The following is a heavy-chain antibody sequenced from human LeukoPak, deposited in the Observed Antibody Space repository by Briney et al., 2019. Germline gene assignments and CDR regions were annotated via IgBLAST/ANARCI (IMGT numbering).Heavy chain of an antibody. D-gene: IGHD7-27*01. J-gene: IGHJ4*02. CDR2: ITTSDGNT. CDR3: AKDGGLWVSAHWGDS. V-gene: IGHV3-23*01. Sequence: GGSPRLSCAASGFTFSSYTMSWVRQAPGKGLEWVSTITTSDGNTYYADSVKGRFTVSRDNSKNTLYLQMNSLRAEDTAVYYCAKDGGLWVSAHWGDSWGRGTLVTVSS. CDR1: GFTFSSYT.